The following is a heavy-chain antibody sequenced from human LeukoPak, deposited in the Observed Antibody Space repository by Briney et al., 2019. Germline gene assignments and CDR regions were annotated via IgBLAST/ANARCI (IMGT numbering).Heavy chain of an antibody. D-gene: IGHD3-22*01. V-gene: IGHV3-33*01. CDR3: ARDASDMVVVITYFDY. Sequence: GGSLRLSCAASGFTFSSYGMHWVRQAPGKGLEWVAVIWYDGSNKYYADSVKGRFTISRDNSKNTLYLQMNGLRAEDTAVYYCARDASDMVVVITYFDYWGQGTLVTVSS. CDR2: IWYDGSNK. CDR1: GFTFSSYG. J-gene: IGHJ4*02.